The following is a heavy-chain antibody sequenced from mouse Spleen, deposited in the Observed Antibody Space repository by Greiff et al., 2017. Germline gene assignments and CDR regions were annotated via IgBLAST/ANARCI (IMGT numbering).Heavy chain of an antibody. CDR2: ISDGGSYT. CDR1: GFTFSDYY. CDR3: ARDLDYRYDSWFAY. D-gene: IGHD2-14*01. V-gene: IGHV5-4*02. J-gene: IGHJ3*01. Sequence: EVKVVESGGGLVKPGGSLKLSCAASGFTFSDYYMYWVRQTPEKRLEWVATISDGGSYTYYPDSVKGRFTISRDNAKNNLYLQMSSLKSEDTAMYYCARDLDYRYDSWFAYWGQGTLVTVSA.